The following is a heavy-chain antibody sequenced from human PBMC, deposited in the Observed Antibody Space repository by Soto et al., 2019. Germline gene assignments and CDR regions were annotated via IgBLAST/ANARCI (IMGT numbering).Heavy chain of an antibody. J-gene: IGHJ4*02. CDR2: ISYDGSNK. Sequence: QVQLVESGGGVVQPGRSLRLSCAASGFTFSSYGMHWVRQAPGKRLEWVAVISYDGSNKYYADSVKGRFTISRDNSKNTLYLLMNSLRAEDTAVYYCANEHNGDYWGQGTLVTVSS. CDR3: ANEHNGDY. D-gene: IGHD2-8*01. V-gene: IGHV3-30*18. CDR1: GFTFSSYG.